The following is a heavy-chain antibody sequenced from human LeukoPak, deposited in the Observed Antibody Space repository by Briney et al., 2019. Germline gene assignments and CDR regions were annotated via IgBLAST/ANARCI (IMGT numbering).Heavy chain of an antibody. D-gene: IGHD6-13*01. CDR2: ISGSGGST. J-gene: IGHJ4*02. CDR1: GFTFSSYA. CDR3: AKSPSYSSSREDY. V-gene: IGHV3-23*01. Sequence: GGSLRLSCAASGFTFSSYAMSWVRQAPGKGLEWVSAISGSGGSTYYADSVKGRFTISRDNSKNTLYLQMNSMRAEDTAVYYCAKSPSYSSSREDYCGEGSLVTVSS.